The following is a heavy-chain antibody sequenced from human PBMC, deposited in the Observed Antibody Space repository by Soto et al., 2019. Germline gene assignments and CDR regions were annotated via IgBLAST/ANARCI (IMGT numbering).Heavy chain of an antibody. J-gene: IGHJ6*02. CDR2: IKQDGSVK. V-gene: IGHV3-7*01. CDR3: ARDSGGYGMDV. Sequence: GGSLRLSSAASGFTFSSYWMSWVRQAPGKGLEWVANIKQDGSVKYYVDSVKGRFTISRDNAKNSLYLQMNSLRAEDTAVYYCARDSGGYGMDVWGQGTTVTVSS. D-gene: IGHD1-26*01. CDR1: GFTFSSYW.